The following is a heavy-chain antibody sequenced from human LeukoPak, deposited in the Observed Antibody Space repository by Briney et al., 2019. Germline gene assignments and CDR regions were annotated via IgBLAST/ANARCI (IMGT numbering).Heavy chain of an antibody. CDR2: ISYDGSNK. J-gene: IGHJ3*02. CDR1: GFTFSSYA. D-gene: IGHD2-2*01. Sequence: PGGSLRLSCAASGFTFSSYAMHWVRQAPGKGPEWVAVISYDGSNKYYADSVKGRFTISRDNSKNTLYLQMNSLRAEDTAVYYCARGVRYCSSTSCYFRAFDIWGQGTMVTVSS. V-gene: IGHV3-30-3*01. CDR3: ARGVRYCSSTSCYFRAFDI.